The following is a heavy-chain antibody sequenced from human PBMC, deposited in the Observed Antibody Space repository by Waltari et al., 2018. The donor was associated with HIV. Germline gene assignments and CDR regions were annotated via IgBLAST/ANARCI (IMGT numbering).Heavy chain of an antibody. D-gene: IGHD6-13*01. J-gene: IGHJ6*02. CDR1: GGTFTSYG. V-gene: IGHV1-69*04. CDR2: IIPILGST. Sequence: QVQLVQSGAEVKKPGSSAKVSCKASGGTFTSYGISWVRQAPGQGLEWMGRIIPILGSTNVAQKFQGRVTIAADKSTSTAYMELRSLRAEDTAVYYSARGAAAGNHFYYGMDVWGQGTTVTVSS. CDR3: ARGAAAGNHFYYGMDV.